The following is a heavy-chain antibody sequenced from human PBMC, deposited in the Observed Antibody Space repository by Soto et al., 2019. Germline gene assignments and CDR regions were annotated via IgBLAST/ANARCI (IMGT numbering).Heavy chain of an antibody. CDR1: GFIFSSYG. V-gene: IGHV3-30*03. J-gene: IGHJ2*01. CDR2: MSYDGSKE. CDR3: ERGSGTSGFWYFDL. Sequence: QVQLVESGGGVVQPGRSLRLSCAASGFIFSSYGMHWVRQAPGKGLEWVALMSYDGSKEYYADSVKGRFTVSRDNSQNTLYLQMNSLRAEDTAVYYCERGSGTSGFWYFDLWGRGTLVTVSS. D-gene: IGHD1-1*01.